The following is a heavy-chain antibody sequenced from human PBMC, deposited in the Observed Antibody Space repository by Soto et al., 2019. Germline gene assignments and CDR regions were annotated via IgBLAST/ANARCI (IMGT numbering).Heavy chain of an antibody. CDR1: GGSISSGDYY. D-gene: IGHD6-13*01. Sequence: SETLSLTCTVSGGSISSGDYYLSWIRQPPGKGLEWIGYIYYSGSTYYNPSLKSRVTISVDTSKNQFSLKLSSVTAADTAVYYCARDWRIAAAGTDYYYYGMDVWGQGTTVTVSS. J-gene: IGHJ6*02. CDR3: ARDWRIAAAGTDYYYYGMDV. CDR2: IYYSGST. V-gene: IGHV4-30-4*01.